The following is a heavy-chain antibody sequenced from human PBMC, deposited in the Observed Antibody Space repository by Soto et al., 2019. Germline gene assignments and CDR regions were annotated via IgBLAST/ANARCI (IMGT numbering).Heavy chain of an antibody. J-gene: IGHJ4*02. CDR1: GFTFSYA. CDR3: AKDAVYNDGLWLVSD. Sequence: EVQLLESGGGLVQPGGSLRLSCAASGFTFSYAIIWVRQAPGKGQEWVSGITGGGSTEYAASVKGRFTISRDNSKNTVYLQMNSLRAEDTAMYYCAKDAVYNDGLWLVSDWGQGTLVTVS. CDR2: ITGGGST. D-gene: IGHD2-21*01. V-gene: IGHV3-23*01.